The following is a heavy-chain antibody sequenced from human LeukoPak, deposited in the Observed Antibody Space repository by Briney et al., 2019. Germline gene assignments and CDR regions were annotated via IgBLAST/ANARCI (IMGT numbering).Heavy chain of an antibody. CDR3: ARDWSPLYSSGLSPFDY. V-gene: IGHV1-3*01. CDR1: GYTFTSYA. CDR2: INAGNGNT. D-gene: IGHD6-19*01. J-gene: IGHJ4*02. Sequence: GASVKVSCKASGYTFTSYAMHWVRQAPGQRLEWMGWINAGNGNTKYSQKFQGRVTITRDTSASTAYMELSSLRSEDTAVYYCARDWSPLYSSGLSPFDYWGQGTLVTVSS.